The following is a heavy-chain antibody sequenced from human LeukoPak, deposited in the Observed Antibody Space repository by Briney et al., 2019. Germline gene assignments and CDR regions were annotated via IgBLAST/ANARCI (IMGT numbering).Heavy chain of an antibody. V-gene: IGHV3-30*02. CDR3: SKEGVRCCHDDY. CDR2: IHYDGSTK. Sequence: GGSLRHSCTASGFTFSSSGLHWVRQAPDKGLEWVAFIHYDGSTKEYADSVRGRFTISRDNSKNTLYLQMDSLRREDTAVYYCSKEGVRCCHDDYWGRGTLVTVSS. J-gene: IGHJ4*02. CDR1: GFTFSSSG. D-gene: IGHD2-8*01.